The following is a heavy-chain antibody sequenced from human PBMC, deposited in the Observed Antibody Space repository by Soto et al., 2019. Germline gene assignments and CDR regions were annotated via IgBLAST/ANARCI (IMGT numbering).Heavy chain of an antibody. D-gene: IGHD1-7*01. CDR3: ARDANYGVGWRWFDP. CDR1: GYTFTSYY. V-gene: IGHV1-46*01. CDR2: INPSGGST. J-gene: IGHJ5*02. Sequence: FKASGYTFTSYYMHWVRQAPGQGLEWMGIINPSGGSTSYAQKFQGRVTMTRDTSTSTVYMELSSLRSEDTAVYYCARDANYGVGWRWFDPWGQGTLVTVSS.